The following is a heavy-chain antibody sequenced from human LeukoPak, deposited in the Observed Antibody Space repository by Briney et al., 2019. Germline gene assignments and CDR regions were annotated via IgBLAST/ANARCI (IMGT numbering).Heavy chain of an antibody. CDR1: GYTFTSYY. V-gene: IGHV1-46*01. CDR2: INPSGGST. Sequence: ASVKVSCKASGYTFTSYYMHWVRQAPGQGLEWMGIINPSGGSTSYAQKLQGRVTMTTDTSTSTAYMELRSLRSDDTAVYYCAVTYYDILTGYPPYNYYFDYWGQGTLVTVSS. D-gene: IGHD3-9*01. CDR3: AVTYYDILTGYPPYNYYFDY. J-gene: IGHJ4*02.